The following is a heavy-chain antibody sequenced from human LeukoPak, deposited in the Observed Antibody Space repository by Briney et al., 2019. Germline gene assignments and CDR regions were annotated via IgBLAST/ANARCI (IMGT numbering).Heavy chain of an antibody. CDR3: ASRKLGNDY. D-gene: IGHD7-27*01. CDR1: GGSFSGYY. V-gene: IGHV4-34*01. J-gene: IGHJ4*02. CDR2: INHSGST. Sequence: SETLSLTCAVYGGSFSGYYWSWIRQPPGKGLEWIGEINHSGSTNYNPSLKSRVTISADTSKNQFSLNLSSVTAADTAVYYCASRKLGNDYWGQGTLVTVSS.